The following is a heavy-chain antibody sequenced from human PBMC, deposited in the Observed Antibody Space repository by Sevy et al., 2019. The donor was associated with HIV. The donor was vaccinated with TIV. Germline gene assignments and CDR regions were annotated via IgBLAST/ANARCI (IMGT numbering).Heavy chain of an antibody. CDR2: MSPNSGNT. Sequence: ASVKVSCRASGYTFTSYDMNWVRQATGQGLEWMGWMSPNSGNTGYAQKFQGRVTMTRNTSISTAYMELSSLRSEDTAVYYCARFLSTSYYYYYAMDVWGQGTTVTVSS. J-gene: IGHJ6*02. CDR3: ARFLSTSYYYYYAMDV. V-gene: IGHV1-8*01. D-gene: IGHD2-2*01. CDR1: GYTFTSYD.